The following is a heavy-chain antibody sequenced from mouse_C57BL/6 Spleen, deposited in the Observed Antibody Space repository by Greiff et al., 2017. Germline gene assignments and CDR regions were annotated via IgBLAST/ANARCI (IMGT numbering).Heavy chain of an antibody. CDR1: GFTFSSYG. CDR2: ISSGGSYT. Sequence: EVQLVESGGDLVKPGGSLKLSCAASGFTFSSYGMSWVRQTPDKRLEWVATISSGGSYTYYPDSVKGRFTISRDNAKNTLYLQMSSLKSEDTAMYYCERQRDYYGSLYAMDYWGQGTSVTVSS. CDR3: ERQRDYYGSLYAMDY. V-gene: IGHV5-6*01. D-gene: IGHD1-1*01. J-gene: IGHJ4*01.